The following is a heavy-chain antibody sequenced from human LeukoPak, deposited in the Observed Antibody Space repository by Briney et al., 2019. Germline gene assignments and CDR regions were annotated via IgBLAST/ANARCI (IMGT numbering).Heavy chain of an antibody. CDR3: ARRTVTTLIDY. Sequence: SESLCLTCTVAGDSMSRYYWSWIRQPPGKGLGWGAYIYFSGSTNYNPSIKSRVTISVDTSKYQFSLKLSSVTAADTAVYYCARRTVTTLIDYWGQGTLVTVSS. J-gene: IGHJ4*02. CDR2: IYFSGST. D-gene: IGHD4-17*01. CDR1: GDSMSRYY. V-gene: IGHV4-59*08.